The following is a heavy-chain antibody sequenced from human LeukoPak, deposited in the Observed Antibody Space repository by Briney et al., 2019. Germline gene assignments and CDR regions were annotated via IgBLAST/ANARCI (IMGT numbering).Heavy chain of an antibody. V-gene: IGHV4-39*01. Sequence: SETLSLTCTVSGGSISSSSYYWGWIRQPPGKGLEWIGSIYYSGSTYYNPSLKSRVTISVDTSKNQFSLKLSSVTAADTAVYYCARRGDLGVVGARGYAFDIWGQGTMVTVSS. CDR2: IYYSGST. CDR3: ARRGDLGVVGARGYAFDI. J-gene: IGHJ3*02. D-gene: IGHD1-26*01. CDR1: GGSISSSSYY.